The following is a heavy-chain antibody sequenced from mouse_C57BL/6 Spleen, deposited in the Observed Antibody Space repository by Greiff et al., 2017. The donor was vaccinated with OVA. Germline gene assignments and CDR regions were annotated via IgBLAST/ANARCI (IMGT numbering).Heavy chain of an antibody. V-gene: IGHV1-82*01. CDR3: ARAYCSSYDYAMDY. J-gene: IGHJ4*01. CDR1: GYAFSSSW. Sequence: QVQLKQSGPELVKPGASVKISCKASGYAFSSSWMNWVKQRPGKGLEWIGRIYPGDGDTNYNGKFKGKATLTADKSSSTAYMQLSSLTSEDSAVYFCARAYCSSYDYAMDYWGQGTSVTVSS. CDR2: IYPGDGDT. D-gene: IGHD1-1*01.